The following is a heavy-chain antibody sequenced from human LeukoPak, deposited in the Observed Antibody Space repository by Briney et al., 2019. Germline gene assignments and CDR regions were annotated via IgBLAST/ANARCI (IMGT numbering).Heavy chain of an antibody. CDR1: GLPLDVPG. J-gene: IGHJ4*02. CDR3: VRNRGWLQFDN. CDR2: ISWISGSR. D-gene: IGHD5-24*01. Sequence: GGPLTLPCAASGLPLDVPGMHGVRQAPGRGREGVAGISWISGSRGYEDSVKGRFTISGDNAKNSLYLKMNSLRAEDTAMYYCVRNRGWLQFDNWGQGTLVTVSS. V-gene: IGHV3-9*01.